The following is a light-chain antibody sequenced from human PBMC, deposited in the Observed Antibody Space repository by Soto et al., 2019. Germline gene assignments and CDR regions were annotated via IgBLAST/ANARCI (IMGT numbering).Light chain of an antibody. V-gene: IGKV1-27*01. CDR1: QGISNY. J-gene: IGKJ3*01. CDR2: AAS. CDR3: QKYDSAPLFT. Sequence: DIQMTQSPSSLSASVGDRVTITCRASQGISNYVAWYQQRPGKAPKLLIYAASTLQSGVPSRFSGSESGTDFTLTISGLQPEDVATYYCQKYDSAPLFTFGPGIKVEIK.